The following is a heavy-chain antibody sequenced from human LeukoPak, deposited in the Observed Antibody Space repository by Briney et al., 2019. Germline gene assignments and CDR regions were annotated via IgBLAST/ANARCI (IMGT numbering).Heavy chain of an antibody. J-gene: IGHJ6*03. CDR3: ARGRVSSSSWYSTYYYYFYMDV. CDR1: GGSVNNYY. Sequence: SETLSLTCTVSGGSVNNYYWNWIRQPPGKGLEWIGSIYYSGSTNYNPSLKSRVTISIDTSKNQFSLKLSSVTAADTAVYFCARGRVSSSSWYSTYYYYFYMDVWGKGTTVTVSS. D-gene: IGHD6-13*01. CDR2: IYYSGST. V-gene: IGHV4-59*02.